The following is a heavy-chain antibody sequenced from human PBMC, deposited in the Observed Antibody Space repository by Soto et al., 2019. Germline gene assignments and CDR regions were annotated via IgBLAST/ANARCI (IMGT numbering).Heavy chain of an antibody. J-gene: IGHJ5*02. CDR2: IIPIFGTA. D-gene: IGHD6-19*01. Sequence: ASVKVSCKASGGTFRSDSSSWVRRAPGQGLECMGWIIPIFGTANYAQKFQGRVTITADESTSTAYMELSSLRSEDTAVYYCTREQSDDNYFDPWGQGTLVTVSS. CDR3: TREQSDDNYFDP. V-gene: IGHV1-69*13. CDR1: GGTFRSDS.